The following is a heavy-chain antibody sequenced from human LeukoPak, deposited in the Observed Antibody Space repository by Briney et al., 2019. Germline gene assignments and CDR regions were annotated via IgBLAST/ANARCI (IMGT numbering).Heavy chain of an antibody. V-gene: IGHV4-59*01. D-gene: IGHD4-17*01. CDR3: ATVVTRDYFDY. CDR2: SYYSGST. Sequence: SETLSLTCTVSGGSISSYYWSWIRPPPGKGLEWIGYSYYSGSTNYNPSLKSRVTISVDTSKNQFSLKLSSVTAADTAVYYCATVVTRDYFDYWGQGTLVTVSS. J-gene: IGHJ4*02. CDR1: GGSISSYY.